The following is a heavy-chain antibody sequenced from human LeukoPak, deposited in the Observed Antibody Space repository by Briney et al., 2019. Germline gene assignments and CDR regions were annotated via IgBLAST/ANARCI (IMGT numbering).Heavy chain of an antibody. CDR2: IYSGGST. CDR1: GFTVSSNY. CDR3: ATAAVVGTVDY. J-gene: IGHJ4*02. D-gene: IGHD6-19*01. V-gene: IGHV3-66*01. Sequence: GGSLRLSCAASGFTVSSNYMTWVRQAPGKGLEWVSVIYSGGSTYYADSVKGRFTVSRDNSKSTLYLQMYSLRAEDTAVYFCATAAVVGTVDYWGQGTLVTVSS.